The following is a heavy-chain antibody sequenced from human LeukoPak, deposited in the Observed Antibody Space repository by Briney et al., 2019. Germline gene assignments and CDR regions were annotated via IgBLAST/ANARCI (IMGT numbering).Heavy chain of an antibody. CDR1: GYTFTGYY. J-gene: IGHJ4*02. V-gene: IGHV1-2*06. D-gene: IGHD4-23*01. CDR3: ARGLGTYGGNFL. CDR2: INPNSGGT. Sequence: ASVKVSRKASGYTFTGYYMHWVRQAPGQGLEWMGRINPNSGGTNYAQKFQGRVTMTRDTSISTAYMELSRLRSDDTAVYYCARGLGTYGGNFLWGQGTLVTVSS.